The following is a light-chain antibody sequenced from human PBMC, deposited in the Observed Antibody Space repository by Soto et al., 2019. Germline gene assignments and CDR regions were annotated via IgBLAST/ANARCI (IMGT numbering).Light chain of an antibody. CDR1: QSLLHSNGYNY. CDR2: LGS. V-gene: IGKV2-28*01. CDR3: MLALQNRV. Sequence: DIVMTQSPLSLPVTPGEPASISCRSSQSLLHSNGYNYWAWYLQKPGQSPQFLIYLGSHRASGVADWFSGRGSRTAFILKISRVEAEDVGVYYCMLALQNRVFGPGPKVDIK. J-gene: IGKJ3*01.